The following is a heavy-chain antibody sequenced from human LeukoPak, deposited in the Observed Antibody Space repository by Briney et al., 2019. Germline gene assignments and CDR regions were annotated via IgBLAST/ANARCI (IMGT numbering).Heavy chain of an antibody. J-gene: IGHJ4*02. Sequence: ASVKVSCKASGGTFSSYAISWVRQAPGQGLEWMGRIIPIFGTANYAQKFQGRVTITTDESTGTAYMELSSLRSEDTAVYYCARTPSGIAVAEDYWGQGTLVTVSS. CDR3: ARTPSGIAVAEDY. D-gene: IGHD6-19*01. V-gene: IGHV1-69*05. CDR2: IIPIFGTA. CDR1: GGTFSSYA.